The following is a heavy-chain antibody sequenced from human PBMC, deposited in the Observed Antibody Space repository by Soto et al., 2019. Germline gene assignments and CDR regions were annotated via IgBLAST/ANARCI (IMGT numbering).Heavy chain of an antibody. D-gene: IGHD3-10*01. CDR1: GYSFTSYC. J-gene: IGHJ6*02. CDR2: IYPGDSDT. V-gene: IGHV5-51*01. CDR3: AMLRSTITMELDV. Sequence: GQSLKISCKGSGYSFTSYCIGWVRQMPGKGLEWMGIIYPGDSDTRYSPSFQGQVTISADKSISTAYLQWSSLTASDTAMYYCAMLRSTITMELDVWGQGTTVTVSS.